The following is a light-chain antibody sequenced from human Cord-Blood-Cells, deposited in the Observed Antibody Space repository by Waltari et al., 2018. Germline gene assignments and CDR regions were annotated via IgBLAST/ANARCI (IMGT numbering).Light chain of an antibody. CDR1: QSISSW. J-gene: IGKJ2*01. CDR3: QQYNSYSYT. CDR2: DSS. V-gene: IGKV1-5*01. Sequence: DIQMTQSPSPLSASVGDRVTITCRASQSISSWLAWYQQKPGKAPKLLIYDSSSLDSGVPSRFSGSGSGTEFTLTISSLQPDDFATYYCQQYNSYSYTFGQGTKLEIK.